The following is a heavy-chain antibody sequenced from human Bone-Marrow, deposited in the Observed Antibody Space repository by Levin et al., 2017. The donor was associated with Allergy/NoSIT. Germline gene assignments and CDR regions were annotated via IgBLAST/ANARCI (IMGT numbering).Heavy chain of an antibody. D-gene: IGHD6-25*01. CDR3: ARQRGPRRSDGNWLDP. J-gene: IGHJ5*02. V-gene: IGHV1-18*01. CDR2: ISTYNGHT. Sequence: ASVKVSCKTSGYTFYSYVISWVRQAPGQGLEWLGWISTYNGHTNYAQKFNGRIIMTTDASTSKAYIELRRLTTDDTGGEYCARQRGPRRSDGNWLDPWGQGTLVTVSS. CDR1: GYTFYSYV.